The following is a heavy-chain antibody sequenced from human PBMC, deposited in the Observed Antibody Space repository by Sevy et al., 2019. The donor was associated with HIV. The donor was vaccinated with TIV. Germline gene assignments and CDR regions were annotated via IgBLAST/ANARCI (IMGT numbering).Heavy chain of an antibody. CDR3: ARRNDFDI. CDR1: GGSINSDH. Sequence: SETLSLTCTVSGGSINSDHWNWIRQPPEKGLEWIGYVYYTGGTNYNPSLKNRVTISVDRTKNQFSLKLTSVTDADTAVYYCARRNDFDIWGQGTMVTVSS. J-gene: IGHJ3*02. CDR2: VYYTGGT. V-gene: IGHV4-59*08.